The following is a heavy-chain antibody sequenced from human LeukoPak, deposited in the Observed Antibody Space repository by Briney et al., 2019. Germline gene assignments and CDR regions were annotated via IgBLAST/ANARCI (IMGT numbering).Heavy chain of an antibody. D-gene: IGHD5-18*01. Sequence: GASVKVSCKASGGTFSSYAISWERQAPGQGLEWMGGIIPIFGTANYAQKFQGRVTITADKSTSTAYMELSSLRSEDTAVYYCARGRLWLNWFDPWGQGTLVTVSS. CDR3: ARGRLWLNWFDP. J-gene: IGHJ5*02. CDR1: GGTFSSYA. V-gene: IGHV1-69*06. CDR2: IIPIFGTA.